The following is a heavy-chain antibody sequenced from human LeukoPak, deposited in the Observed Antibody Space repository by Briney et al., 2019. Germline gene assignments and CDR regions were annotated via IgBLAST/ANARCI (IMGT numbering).Heavy chain of an antibody. J-gene: IGHJ4*02. CDR1: GGSFSGYY. Sequence: LETLSLTCAVYGGSFSGYYWSWIRQPPGKGLEWIGEINHSGSTNYNPSLKSRVTISVDTSKNQFSLKLSSVTAADTAVYYCARDPNYCSGGSCYAFDYWGQGTLVTVSS. CDR3: ARDPNYCSGGSCYAFDY. V-gene: IGHV4-34*01. CDR2: INHSGST. D-gene: IGHD2-15*01.